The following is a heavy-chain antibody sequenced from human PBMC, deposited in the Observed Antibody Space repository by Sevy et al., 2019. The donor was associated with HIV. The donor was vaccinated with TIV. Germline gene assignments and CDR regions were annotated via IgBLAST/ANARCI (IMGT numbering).Heavy chain of an antibody. CDR2: ISSTSGYI. Sequence: GGSLRLSCAASGFTFSSYRMTWVRQAPWKGLEWVSCISSTSGYINYADSVKGRFTISRDNAKNLLYLQMDSLRAEDTAVYYCARAVVEISTWRSDYWGQGTLVTVSS. CDR3: ARAVVEISTWRSDY. D-gene: IGHD5-12*01. CDR1: GFTFSSYR. V-gene: IGHV3-21*01. J-gene: IGHJ4*02.